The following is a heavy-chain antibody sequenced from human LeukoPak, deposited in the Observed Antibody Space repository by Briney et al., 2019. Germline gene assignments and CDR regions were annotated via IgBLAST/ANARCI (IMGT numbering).Heavy chain of an antibody. CDR3: ARDERTAAGTVSGAFDI. J-gene: IGHJ3*02. CDR1: GGSISSYY. D-gene: IGHD6-13*01. Sequence: PSETLSLTCTVSGGSISSYYWSWIRQPPGKGLEWIGYIYYSGSTNYNPSLKSRVTISVDTSKNQFSLKLSSVTAADTAVYYCARDERTAAGTVSGAFDIWGQGAMVTVSS. CDR2: IYYSGST. V-gene: IGHV4-59*12.